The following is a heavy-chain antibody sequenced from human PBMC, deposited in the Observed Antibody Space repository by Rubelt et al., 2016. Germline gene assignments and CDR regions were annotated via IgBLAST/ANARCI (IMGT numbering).Heavy chain of an antibody. CDR2: IYYSGST. J-gene: IGHJ4*02. D-gene: IGHD2-2*01. Sequence: QVQLQQWGAGLLKPSETLSLTCAVYGGSFSGYHWSWIRQPPGKGLEWIGYIYYSGSTNYNPSLKSRVTISVETSKNQFSLKLSSVTAADTAVYYCARGYCSSTSCYFDYWGQGTLVTVSS. CDR1: GGSFSGYH. CDR3: ARGYCSSTSCYFDY. V-gene: IGHV4-34*11.